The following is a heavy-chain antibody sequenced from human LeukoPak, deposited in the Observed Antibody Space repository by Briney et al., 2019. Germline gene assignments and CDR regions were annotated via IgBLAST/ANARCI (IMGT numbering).Heavy chain of an antibody. Sequence: GGSLRLSCVASGFTFSSYSMNWVRQAPGEGLEWVSYISSLSGTIYYADSVKGRFTISRDNAKNSLYLQMDSLRAEDTAVYYCARRVIVVGLDYWGQGTLVTVSS. J-gene: IGHJ4*02. CDR2: ISSLSGTI. CDR3: ARRVIVVGLDY. D-gene: IGHD3-22*01. V-gene: IGHV3-48*01. CDR1: GFTFSSYS.